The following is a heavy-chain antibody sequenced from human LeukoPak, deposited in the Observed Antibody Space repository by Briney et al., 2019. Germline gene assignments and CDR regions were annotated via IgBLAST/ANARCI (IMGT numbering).Heavy chain of an antibody. CDR3: ARGPITIFGVVNWFDP. CDR1: GGSISIDNY. V-gene: IGHV4-39*07. CDR2: IYHSGST. D-gene: IGHD3-3*01. J-gene: IGHJ5*02. Sequence: PSETLSLTCTVSGGSISIDNYYWAWLRQPPGKGLEWIGEIYHSGSTNYNPSLKSRVTISVDKSKNQFSLKLSSVTAADTAVYYCARGPITIFGVVNWFDPWGQGTLVTVSS.